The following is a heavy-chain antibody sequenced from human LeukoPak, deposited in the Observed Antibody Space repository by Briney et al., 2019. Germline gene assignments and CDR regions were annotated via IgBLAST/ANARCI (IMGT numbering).Heavy chain of an antibody. CDR3: ASRLGYYDSSGYYYVPYYYYGMDV. Sequence: GGSLRLSCAASGFTFSSYAMHWVRQAPGKGLEGVAVISYDGSNKYYADSVKGRFTTSRDNSKNTLYLQMNSLRAEDTAVYYCASRLGYYDSSGYYYVPYYYYGMDVWGQGTTVTVSS. V-gene: IGHV3-30-3*01. CDR2: ISYDGSNK. D-gene: IGHD3-22*01. CDR1: GFTFSSYA. J-gene: IGHJ6*02.